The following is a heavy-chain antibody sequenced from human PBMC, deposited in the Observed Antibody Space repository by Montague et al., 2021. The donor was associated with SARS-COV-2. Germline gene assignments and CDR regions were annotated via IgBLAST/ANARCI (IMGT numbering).Heavy chain of an antibody. Sequence: SETLSLTCSVSGGSISGHYWSWIRQPPGKGLEWIGNFDHSGDTNYNPSLKSRATISVDTSKKHFALRLSSVTAADTAVYYCARDFRIELLQTNWYFGLWGRGTMVTVSS. V-gene: IGHV4-59*11. D-gene: IGHD3-10*01. CDR1: GGSISGHY. J-gene: IGHJ2*01. CDR2: FDHSGDT. CDR3: ARDFRIELLQTNWYFGL.